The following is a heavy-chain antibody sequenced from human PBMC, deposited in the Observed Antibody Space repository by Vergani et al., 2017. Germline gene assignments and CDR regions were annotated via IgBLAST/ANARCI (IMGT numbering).Heavy chain of an antibody. CDR2: IWYDGSNK. CDR1: GFTFSSYG. D-gene: IGHD6-6*01. Sequence: QVQLVESGGGVVQPGRSLRLSCAASGFTFSSYGMHWVRQAPGKGLEWVAVIWYDGSNKYYADSVKGRFTISRDNSKNTLYLQMNSLRAEDTAVYYCAKAARPRPYYFDYWGQGTLVTVSS. V-gene: IGHV3-33*06. CDR3: AKAARPRPYYFDY. J-gene: IGHJ4*02.